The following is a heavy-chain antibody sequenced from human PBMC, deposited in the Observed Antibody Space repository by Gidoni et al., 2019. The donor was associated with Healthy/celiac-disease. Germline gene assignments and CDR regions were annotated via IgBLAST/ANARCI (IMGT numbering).Heavy chain of an antibody. Sequence: QVQLVESWGGLVKPGGSLRLSWAASGFTFREYYMSWIRQAPGKGLELVSYISSSGSTIYYADSVKGRFTITRDNAKNSLYLQMNSLRAEDTAVYYCARYSYYDFWSGYFNYWGQGTLVTVSS. D-gene: IGHD3-3*01. CDR2: ISSSGSTI. V-gene: IGHV3-11*01. CDR3: ARYSYYDFWSGYFNY. CDR1: GFTFREYY. J-gene: IGHJ4*02.